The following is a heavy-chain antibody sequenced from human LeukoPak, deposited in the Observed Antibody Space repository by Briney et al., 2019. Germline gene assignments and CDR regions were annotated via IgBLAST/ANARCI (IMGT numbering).Heavy chain of an antibody. CDR2: IYYSGST. CDR1: GGSISSTNYC. V-gene: IGHV4-30-4*08. Sequence: SETLSLTCTVSGGSISSTNYCWGWIRQPPGKGLEWIGYIYYSGSTYYNPSLKSRVTISVDTSKNQFSLKLSSVTAADTAVYYCARELADTAMVPEYFDYWGQGTLVTVSS. J-gene: IGHJ4*02. D-gene: IGHD5-18*01. CDR3: ARELADTAMVPEYFDY.